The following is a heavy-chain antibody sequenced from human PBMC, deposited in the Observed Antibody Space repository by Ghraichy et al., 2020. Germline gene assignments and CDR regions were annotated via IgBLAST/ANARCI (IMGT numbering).Heavy chain of an antibody. D-gene: IGHD3-22*01. CDR2: IGGSGYST. CDR1: GFTFNKFA. V-gene: IGHV3-23*01. Sequence: GGSLRLSCAASGFTFNKFAMGWVRQAPGKGLEWVSVIGGSGYSTYYADSVKGRFTISRDNSKNTLYLQLSSLRAEDTAMYYCAKTASPSCSGYNCFDYWGQGTLVTVSS. J-gene: IGHJ4*02. CDR3: AKTASPSCSGYNCFDY.